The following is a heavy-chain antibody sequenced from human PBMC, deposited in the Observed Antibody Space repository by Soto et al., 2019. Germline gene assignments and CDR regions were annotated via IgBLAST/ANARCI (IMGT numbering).Heavy chain of an antibody. Sequence: ASVKVSCKTSGYTFTSYAIHWVRKAPGQRLEWMRWINAGNGNTKYSQKFQGRVTITRDTSASTAYMELSSLRSEDTAVYYCARPNEGCSGGSCYSGSPYYYYGMDVWGQGTTVTSP. D-gene: IGHD2-15*01. CDR3: ARPNEGCSGGSCYSGSPYYYYGMDV. CDR1: GYTFTSYA. V-gene: IGHV1-3*01. CDR2: INAGNGNT. J-gene: IGHJ6*02.